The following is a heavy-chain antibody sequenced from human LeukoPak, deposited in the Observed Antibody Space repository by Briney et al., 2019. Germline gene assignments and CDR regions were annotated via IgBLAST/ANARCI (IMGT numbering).Heavy chain of an antibody. V-gene: IGHV1-18*01. Sequence: ASVKVSCKASGYSFTSYDINWVRQAPGQGLEWMGWISAYNGNTNYAQKLQGRVTMTTDTSTSTAYMELRGLRSDDTAVYYCASIAAADYYFDYWGQGTLVTVSS. CDR3: ASIAAADYYFDY. CDR2: ISAYNGNT. CDR1: GYSFTSYD. D-gene: IGHD6-13*01. J-gene: IGHJ4*02.